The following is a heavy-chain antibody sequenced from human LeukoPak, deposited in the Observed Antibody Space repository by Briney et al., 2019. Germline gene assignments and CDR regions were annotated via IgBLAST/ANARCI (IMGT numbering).Heavy chain of an antibody. CDR2: ISSNNSYI. CDR3: ARDLYGSGSYLGAY. CDR1: GFTFSSYS. Sequence: GGSLRLSCAASGFTFSSYSMNWVPQAPGKGLEWVSSISSNNSYIYYADSVRGRFTISRDNAKISLFLQMNSLRAEDTALYYCARDLYGSGSYLGAYWGQGTLVTVSS. V-gene: IGHV3-21*01. J-gene: IGHJ4*02. D-gene: IGHD3-10*01.